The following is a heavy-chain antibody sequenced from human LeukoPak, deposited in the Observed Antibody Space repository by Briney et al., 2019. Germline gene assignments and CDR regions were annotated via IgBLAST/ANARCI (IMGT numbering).Heavy chain of an antibody. CDR3: ARNYYYDSSPYYFDY. D-gene: IGHD3-22*01. CDR1: GGSISSSNW. J-gene: IGHJ4*02. CDR2: IYHSGST. V-gene: IGHV4-4*02. Sequence: SGTLSLTCAVSGGSISSSNWWSWVRQPPGKGLEWIGEIYHSGSTNYNPSLKSRVTISVDKSKNQFSLKLSSVTAADTAVYYCARNYYYDSSPYYFDYWGQGTLSPSPQ.